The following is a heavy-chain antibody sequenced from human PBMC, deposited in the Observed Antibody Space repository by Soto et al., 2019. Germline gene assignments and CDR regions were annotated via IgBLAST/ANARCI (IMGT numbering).Heavy chain of an antibody. J-gene: IGHJ4*02. CDR2: IKSKTDGGTT. CDR1: GFTFSNAW. CDR3: TTVVTISSGWTLPISSVGY. Sequence: GGSLRLSCAASGFTFSNAWMNWVRQAPGKGLEWVGRIKSKTDGGTTDYAAPVKGRFTISRDDSKNTLYLQMNSLKTEDTAVYYCTTVVTISSGWTLPISSVGYWGQGTLVTVSS. D-gene: IGHD6-19*01. V-gene: IGHV3-15*07.